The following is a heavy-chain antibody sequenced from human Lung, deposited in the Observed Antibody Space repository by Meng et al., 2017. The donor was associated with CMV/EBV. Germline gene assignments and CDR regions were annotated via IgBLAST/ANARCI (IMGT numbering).Heavy chain of an antibody. V-gene: IGHV1-69*05. CDR1: GGTFSSYA. CDR2: IIPIFGTA. J-gene: IGHJ6*02. D-gene: IGHD3-3*01. CDR3: ARGRDFWSGSGGMDV. Sequence: SVXVSXXASGGTFSSYAISWVRQAPGQGLEWMGGIIPIFGTANYAQKFQGRVTITTDESTSTAYMELSSLRSEDTAVYYCARGRDFWSGSGGMDVWGQGTTVXVSS.